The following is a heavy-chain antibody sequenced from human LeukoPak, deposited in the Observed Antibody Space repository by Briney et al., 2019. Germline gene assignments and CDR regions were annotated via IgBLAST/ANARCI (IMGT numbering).Heavy chain of an antibody. D-gene: IGHD5-12*01. CDR3: ARGIGGYIGYGYYHYYYMDV. J-gene: IGHJ6*03. CDR1: GGSFSGYY. Sequence: SETLSLTCAVYGGSFSGYYWSWIRQPPGKGLEWIGEINHSENTNYNPSLKSRVTISEDTPKKQFSLKLSSVTAADTAVYYCARGIGGYIGYGYYHYYYMDVWGNGTTVTVSS. CDR2: INHSENT. V-gene: IGHV4-34*01.